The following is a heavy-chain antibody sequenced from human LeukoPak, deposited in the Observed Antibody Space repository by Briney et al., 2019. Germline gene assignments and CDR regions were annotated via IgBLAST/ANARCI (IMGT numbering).Heavy chain of an antibody. CDR2: IGGTGGNI. D-gene: IGHD2-21*01. V-gene: IGHV3-23*01. CDR3: VRVNYSYRLDV. CDR1: GLSFSNYA. Sequence: GGSLRLSCAASGLSFSNYAMYWVRQAPGKGLEWVSAIGGTGGNIFYRDSVKGRFTISRDNSKNTLYLHMNSLRAEDTAIYFCVRVNYSYRLDVWGQGTLVTVSS. J-gene: IGHJ4*02.